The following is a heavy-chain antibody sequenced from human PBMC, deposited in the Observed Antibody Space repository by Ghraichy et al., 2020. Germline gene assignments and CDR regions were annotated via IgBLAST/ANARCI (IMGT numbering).Heavy chain of an antibody. Sequence: GGSLRLSCAASGFTFSSSAMSWVRQAPGKGLEWVSTISSSATSTYYADSVKGRFTISRDNSKNTLYLQMNTLRAEDTALYYCACTYNFDYWGQGTLVTVSS. CDR2: ISSSATST. CDR1: GFTFSSSA. J-gene: IGHJ4*02. V-gene: IGHV3-23*01. D-gene: IGHD1-14*01. CDR3: ACTYNFDY.